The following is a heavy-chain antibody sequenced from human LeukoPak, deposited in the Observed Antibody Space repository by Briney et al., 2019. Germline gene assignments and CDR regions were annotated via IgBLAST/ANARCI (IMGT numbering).Heavy chain of an antibody. J-gene: IGHJ3*01. CDR3: ARVDRGVFAFDL. D-gene: IGHD3-9*01. Sequence: ASVKVSCKTSGYIFIGYYINWVRQAPGQGLEWMGRVNPNSGGTSYAPKFQGRVTMTRDTSISTAYMELSSLRPDDTAVYYCARVDRGVFAFDLWGQGTMDTISS. CDR1: GYIFIGYY. CDR2: VNPNSGGT. V-gene: IGHV1-2*06.